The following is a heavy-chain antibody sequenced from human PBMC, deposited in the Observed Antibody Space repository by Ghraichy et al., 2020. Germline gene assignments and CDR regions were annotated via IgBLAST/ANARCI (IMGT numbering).Heavy chain of an antibody. CDR1: GYTLTELS. Sequence: ASVKVSCKVSGYTLTELSMHWVRQAPGKGLEWMGGFDPEDGETIYAQKFQGRVTMTEDTSTDTAYMELSSLRSEDTAVYYCATGDPGQTEGDYFDYWGQGTLVTVSS. CDR2: FDPEDGET. V-gene: IGHV1-24*01. CDR3: ATGDPGQTEGDYFDY. D-gene: IGHD3-10*01. J-gene: IGHJ4*02.